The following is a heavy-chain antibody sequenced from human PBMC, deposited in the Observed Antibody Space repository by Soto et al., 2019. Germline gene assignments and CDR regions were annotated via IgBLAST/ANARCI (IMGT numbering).Heavy chain of an antibody. CDR2: TYYRSKWYN. CDR1: GDSVSSNSAA. Sequence: SQTLSLTCAISGDSVSSNSAAWNWIRQSPSRGLKWLGRTYYRSKWYNDYAVSVKSRITINPDTSKNQFSLQLNSVTPEDTAVYYCARGVLTYYDFWSGYYVDYWGQGTLVTVSS. V-gene: IGHV6-1*01. CDR3: ARGVLTYYDFWSGYYVDY. J-gene: IGHJ4*02. D-gene: IGHD3-3*01.